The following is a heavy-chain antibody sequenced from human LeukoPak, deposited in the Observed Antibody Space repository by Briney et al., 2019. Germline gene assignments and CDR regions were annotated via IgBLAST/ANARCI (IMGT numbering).Heavy chain of an antibody. J-gene: IGHJ4*02. D-gene: IGHD3-9*01. CDR2: IYYSGST. V-gene: IGHV4-31*03. Sequence: SETLSLTCTVSGGSISSGGYYWSWIRQHPGKGPEWIGYIYYSGSTYYNPSLKSRVTISVDTSKNQFSLKLSSVTAADTAVYYCAREQDLTGYLTFDYWGQGTLVTVSS. CDR1: GGSISSGGYY. CDR3: AREQDLTGYLTFDY.